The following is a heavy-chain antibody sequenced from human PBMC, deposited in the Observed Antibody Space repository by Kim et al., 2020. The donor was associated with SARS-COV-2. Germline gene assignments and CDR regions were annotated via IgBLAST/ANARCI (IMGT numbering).Heavy chain of an antibody. CDR2: IWYDGSNK. CDR3: ARDLPYYYGSGCYPGGKLPVY. D-gene: IGHD3-10*01. Sequence: GGSLRLSCAASGFTFSSYGMHWVRQAPGKGLEWVAVIWYDGSNKYYADSVKGRFTISRDNSKNTLYLQMNSLRAEDTTVYYCARDLPYYYGSGCYPGGKLPVYWGRGTLVTVSS. V-gene: IGHV3-33*01. CDR1: GFTFSSYG. J-gene: IGHJ4*02.